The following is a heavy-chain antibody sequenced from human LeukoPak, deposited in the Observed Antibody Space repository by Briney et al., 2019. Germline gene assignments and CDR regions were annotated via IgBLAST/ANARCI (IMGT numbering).Heavy chain of an antibody. V-gene: IGHV4-59*01. J-gene: IGHJ4*02. Sequence: KPSVTLSLTCTVSGGSISSYYWSWIRQPPGKGLEWIGYIYYSGSTNYNPSLKSRVTISVDTSKNQFSLKLSSVTAADTAVYYCATYSSVAGTGYFDYWGQGTLVTVSS. CDR1: GGSISSYY. CDR3: ATYSSVAGTGYFDY. CDR2: IYYSGST. D-gene: IGHD6-19*01.